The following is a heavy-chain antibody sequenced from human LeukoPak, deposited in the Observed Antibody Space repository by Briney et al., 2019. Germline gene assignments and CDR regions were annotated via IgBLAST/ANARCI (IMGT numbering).Heavy chain of an antibody. CDR2: IYYSGST. V-gene: IGHV4-59*01. Sequence: SETLALTCTVSCGSISSYYWSWIRQPPGKGLEWIGYIYYSGSTNYNPSLKRRVTISVDTSKNQFSLKLSSVTAADTAVYYCARSYDSSGYYYYWGQGTLVTVSS. J-gene: IGHJ4*02. CDR1: CGSISSYY. CDR3: ARSYDSSGYYYY. D-gene: IGHD3-22*01.